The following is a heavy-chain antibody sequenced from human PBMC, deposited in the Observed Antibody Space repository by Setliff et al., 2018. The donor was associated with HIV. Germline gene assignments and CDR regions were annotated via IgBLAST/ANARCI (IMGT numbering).Heavy chain of an antibody. D-gene: IGHD6-6*01. J-gene: IGHJ3*02. Sequence: GASVKVSCKASGYTFTNYFMHWVRQAPGQGLEWMGIIDPSGGSTTYAQKFQGRLTMTRDTSTSTVYMELSGLKSEDTAMYYCARGKQMSRRSDAFDIWGQGTKVTVSS. CDR3: ARGKQMSRRSDAFDI. CDR1: GYTFTNYF. V-gene: IGHV1-46*01. CDR2: IDPSGGST.